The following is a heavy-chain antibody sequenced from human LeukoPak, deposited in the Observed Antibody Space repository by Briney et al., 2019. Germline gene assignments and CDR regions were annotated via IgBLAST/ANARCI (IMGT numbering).Heavy chain of an antibody. J-gene: IGHJ4*02. Sequence: GGSPRLSCAASGFTFSSYSMNWVRQAPGKGLEWVSSISSSSSYIYYADSVKGRFTISRDNAKNSLYLQMNSLRAEDTAVYYCARDSWFGELGYYFDYWGQGTLVTVSS. V-gene: IGHV3-21*01. D-gene: IGHD3-10*01. CDR3: ARDSWFGELGYYFDY. CDR1: GFTFSSYS. CDR2: ISSSSSYI.